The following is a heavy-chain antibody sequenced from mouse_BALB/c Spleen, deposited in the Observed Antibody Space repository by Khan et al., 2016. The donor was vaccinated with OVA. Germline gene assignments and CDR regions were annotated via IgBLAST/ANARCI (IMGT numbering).Heavy chain of an antibody. Sequence: VELVESGGGLVKPGGSLKLSCAASGFTFSTYAMSWVRQTPEKRLEWVATISSDGDYTYFPDNVTGRFTISRDNAKNTLCLQMTSLRSEDTAMYYCARSPYGNIAYWGQGTLVTVSA. CDR1: GFTFSTYA. CDR2: ISSDGDYT. V-gene: IGHV5-9-3*01. D-gene: IGHD2-1*01. J-gene: IGHJ3*01. CDR3: ARSPYGNIAY.